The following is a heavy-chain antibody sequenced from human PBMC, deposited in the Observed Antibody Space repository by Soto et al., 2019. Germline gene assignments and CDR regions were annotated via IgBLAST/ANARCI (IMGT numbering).Heavy chain of an antibody. CDR3: ARLGGIAVAGPIYY. Sequence: QLQLQESGPGLVKPSETLSLTSSVSGGSISRSNYYWAWIRQSPGKGLEWIGSVYHTGNTYYSLSLRSRVAISLDTSENQFSLRLDAVSAADTATYYCARLGGIAVAGPIYYWGQGTRVTVSS. CDR1: GGSISRSNYY. V-gene: IGHV4-39*01. D-gene: IGHD6-19*01. CDR2: VYHTGNT. J-gene: IGHJ4*02.